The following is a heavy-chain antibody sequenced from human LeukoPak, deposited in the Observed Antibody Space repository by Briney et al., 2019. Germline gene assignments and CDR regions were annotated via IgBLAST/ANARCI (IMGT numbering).Heavy chain of an antibody. CDR2: ISPNGDI. CDR3: AGTLRRFLEWSYFDY. CDR1: AYSFSRYG. V-gene: IGHV1-18*04. J-gene: IGHJ4*02. Sequence: ASVKVSCKASAYSFSRYGLSWVRQVPGQGLEWMGWISPNGDINRAQKFQGRVTMTKDTSTNTAYMELKSLTSDDTALYYCAGTLRRFLEWSYFDYWGQGTLVTVST. D-gene: IGHD3-3*01.